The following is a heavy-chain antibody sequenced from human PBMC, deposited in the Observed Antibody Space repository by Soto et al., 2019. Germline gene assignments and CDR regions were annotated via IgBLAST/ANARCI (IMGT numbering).Heavy chain of an antibody. CDR2: IYTSGST. CDR1: GGSISSYY. D-gene: IGHD3-10*01. Sequence: SETLSLTCTVSGGSISSYYWSWIRQPAGKGLEWIGCIYTSGSTNYNPSLKSRVTMSVDTSKNQFSLKLSSVTAADTAVYYCARDRWFGEFNWFDPWGQGTLVTVSS. V-gene: IGHV4-4*07. J-gene: IGHJ5*02. CDR3: ARDRWFGEFNWFDP.